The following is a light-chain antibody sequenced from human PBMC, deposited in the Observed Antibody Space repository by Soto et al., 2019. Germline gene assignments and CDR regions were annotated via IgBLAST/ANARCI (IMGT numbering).Light chain of an antibody. J-gene: IGLJ1*01. Sequence: QSVLTQPRSVSGSPGQSVTISCTGTSSDVGGYNYVSWYQQHPGTAPKLMIYDVSMRPSGVPDRFSGSKSGNTASLTISGLQPEDEADYYCCSYAGSYTLYVFGTGTKLTVL. CDR1: SSDVGGYNY. CDR3: CSYAGSYTLYV. V-gene: IGLV2-11*01. CDR2: DVS.